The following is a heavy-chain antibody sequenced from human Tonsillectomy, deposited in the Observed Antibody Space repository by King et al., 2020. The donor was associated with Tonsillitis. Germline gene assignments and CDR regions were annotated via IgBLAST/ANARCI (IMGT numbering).Heavy chain of an antibody. V-gene: IGHV1-69*01. CDR3: ARAKLGITPSYWYFDL. CDR2: IIPFFGTA. J-gene: IGHJ2*01. CDR1: GGTFSSYA. Sequence: QLVQSGAEVKKPGSSVKVSCKASGGTFSSYAISWVRQAPGQGLEWMGGIIPFFGTANYGQKFQGRVTITADESTSTAYMELSSLRSEVTAVYYCARAKLGITPSYWYFDLWGRGTLVTVSS. D-gene: IGHD7-27*01.